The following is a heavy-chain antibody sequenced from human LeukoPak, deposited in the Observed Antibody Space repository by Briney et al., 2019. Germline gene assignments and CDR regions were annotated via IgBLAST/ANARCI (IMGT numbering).Heavy chain of an antibody. CDR2: ISSSSSYI. J-gene: IGHJ4*02. CDR3: GGLRWLGEYSLFLDY. Sequence: PGGSLRLSCAASGFTSSSYEMNWVRQAPGKGLEWVSSISSSSSYIYYADSVKGRFTISRDNAKNSLYLQMNSLRADDTAVYYCGGLRWLGEYSLFLDYWAQGT. CDR1: GFTSSSYE. V-gene: IGHV3-21*01. D-gene: IGHD3-10*01.